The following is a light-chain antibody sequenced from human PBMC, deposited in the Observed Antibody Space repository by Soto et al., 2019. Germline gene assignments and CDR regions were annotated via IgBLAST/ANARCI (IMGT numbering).Light chain of an antibody. CDR2: EVS. V-gene: IGLV2-14*01. J-gene: IGLJ1*01. Sequence: QSALTQPRSVSGSPGQSVTISCTGTSSDVGGYTYVSWYQQHPGKAPKLMIYEVSNRPSGVSNRFSGSKSGNTASLTISGLQAEDEADYYCSSYTSSRAYVFGIGTKVTVL. CDR1: SSDVGGYTY. CDR3: SSYTSSRAYV.